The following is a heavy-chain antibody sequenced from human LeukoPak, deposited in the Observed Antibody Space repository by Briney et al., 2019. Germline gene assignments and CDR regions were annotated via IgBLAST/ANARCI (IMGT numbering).Heavy chain of an antibody. CDR3: ARVSNGIAVAVVDY. Sequence: GGSLRLSCAASGFTFSSYAMHWVRQAPGKGLEWVAVISYDGSNKYYADSVKGRFTISRDNSKNTLYLQMNSLRAEDTAVYYCARVSNGIAVAVVDYWGQGTLVTVSS. J-gene: IGHJ4*02. CDR1: GFTFSSYA. V-gene: IGHV3-30*04. CDR2: ISYDGSNK. D-gene: IGHD6-19*01.